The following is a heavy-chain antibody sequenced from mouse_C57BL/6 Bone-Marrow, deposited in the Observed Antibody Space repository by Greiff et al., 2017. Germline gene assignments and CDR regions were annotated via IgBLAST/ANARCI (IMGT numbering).Heavy chain of an antibody. CDR1: GYTFTSYW. Sequence: QVQLQQPGAELVKPGASVKLSCKASGYTFTSYWMHWVKQRPGQGLEWIGMIHPNSGSTNYNEKFKSKATLTVDKSSITVYLQLSSLTSEDSAVYYCARYDCYFYFDYWGQGTTLTVSS. CDR3: ARYDCYFYFDY. J-gene: IGHJ2*01. D-gene: IGHD2-3*01. CDR2: IHPNSGST. V-gene: IGHV1-64*01.